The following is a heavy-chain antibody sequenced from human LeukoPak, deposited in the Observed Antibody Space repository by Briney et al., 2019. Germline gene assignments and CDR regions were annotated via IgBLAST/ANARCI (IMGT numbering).Heavy chain of an antibody. Sequence: GESLKISCKGSGYSFTSYWIGWVRQMPGKGLEWMGIIYPGDSDTRYSPSFQGQVTISADKSISTAYLQWSSLKASDTAMYYCAITYYYDSSGPCCYFDYWGQGTLVTVSS. V-gene: IGHV5-51*01. J-gene: IGHJ4*02. CDR2: IYPGDSDT. CDR3: AITYYYDSSGPCCYFDY. D-gene: IGHD3-22*01. CDR1: GYSFTSYW.